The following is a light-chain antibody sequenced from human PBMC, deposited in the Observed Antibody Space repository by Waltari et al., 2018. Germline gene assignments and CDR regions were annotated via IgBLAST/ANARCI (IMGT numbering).Light chain of an antibody. V-gene: IGKV1-9*01. J-gene: IGKJ1*01. CDR1: QGISSF. Sequence: DIQLTQPPSLLSASGGDRVTIPCRASQGISSFLAWYQQKPGKAPNLLIYAASSLQSGVPSRFSGSGSGTEFTLTISSLQPEDSATYYCLHLNTYAWTFGQGTKVEI. CDR2: AAS. CDR3: LHLNTYAWT.